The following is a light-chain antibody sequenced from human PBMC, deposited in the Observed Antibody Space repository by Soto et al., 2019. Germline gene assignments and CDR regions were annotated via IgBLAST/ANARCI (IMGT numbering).Light chain of an antibody. V-gene: IGLV2-8*01. CDR2: EVS. CDR1: SSDVGGYNY. J-gene: IGLJ1*01. Sequence: VLTQPPAASGSPGQSVTISCTGTSSDVGGYNYVSWYQQHPGKAPKLMIYEVSKRPSGVPDRFSGSKSGNTASLTVSGLQAEDEADYYCSSYAGSTPYVFGTGTKVTVL. CDR3: SSYAGSTPYV.